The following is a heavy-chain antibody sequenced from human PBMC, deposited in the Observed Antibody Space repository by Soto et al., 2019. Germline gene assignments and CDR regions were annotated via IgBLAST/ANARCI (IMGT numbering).Heavy chain of an antibody. Sequence: PSETLSLTCTVSGGSINDFYWNWIRQPPGKGLEWIGYIYYSGTTNYNPSLRSRVTFSVDTSKSQFFLKLASVTAADAGVYYCATSRHGHILHWGQGALVTVSS. CDR3: ATSRHGHILH. V-gene: IGHV4-59*01. J-gene: IGHJ4*02. D-gene: IGHD6-13*01. CDR2: IYYSGTT. CDR1: GGSINDFY.